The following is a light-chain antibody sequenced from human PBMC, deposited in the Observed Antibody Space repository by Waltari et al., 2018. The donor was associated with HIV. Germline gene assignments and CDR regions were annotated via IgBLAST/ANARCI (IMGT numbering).Light chain of an antibody. Sequence: QSALTQPASVSGSPGQSITISCTGTRSDVGTYNLVSWYQQYPGKAPKLMIYEGSKRPSGVSNRFSGSKSGNTASLTISGLQTEDEADYYCCSYAGSFVVFGGGTKLTVL. J-gene: IGLJ2*01. CDR1: RSDVGTYNL. V-gene: IGLV2-23*01. CDR3: CSYAGSFVV. CDR2: EGS.